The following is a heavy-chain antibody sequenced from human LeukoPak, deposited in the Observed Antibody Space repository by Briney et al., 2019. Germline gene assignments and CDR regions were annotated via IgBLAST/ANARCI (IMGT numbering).Heavy chain of an antibody. CDR2: ISSSGGTI. Sequence: GGSLRLSCSASGFTFSSYEMNWVRQAPGKGLEWVSYISSSGGTIYYADSVKGRFTISRDNAKNSLYLQMNSLRAEDTAVYYCARAFSGRRMNGMDVWGQGTTVTVSS. CDR3: ARAFSGRRMNGMDV. J-gene: IGHJ6*02. V-gene: IGHV3-48*03. CDR1: GFTFSSYE. D-gene: IGHD6-25*01.